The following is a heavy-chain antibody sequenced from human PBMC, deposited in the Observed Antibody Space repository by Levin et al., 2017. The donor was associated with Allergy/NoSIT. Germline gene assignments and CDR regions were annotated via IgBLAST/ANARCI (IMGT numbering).Heavy chain of an antibody. D-gene: IGHD3-3*01. Sequence: GESLKISCAASGFTFSSYWMHWVRQAPGKGLVWVSHINSDGSSTSYADSVKGRFTISRDNAKNTLYLQMNSLRAEDTAVYYCARGGGERFLEWLRDSEMDYWGQGTLVTVSS. CDR2: INSDGSST. CDR1: GFTFSSYW. J-gene: IGHJ4*02. V-gene: IGHV3-74*01. CDR3: ARGGGERFLEWLRDSEMDY.